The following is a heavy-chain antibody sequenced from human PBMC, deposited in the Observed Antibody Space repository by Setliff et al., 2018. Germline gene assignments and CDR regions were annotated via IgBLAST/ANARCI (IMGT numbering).Heavy chain of an antibody. D-gene: IGHD6-6*01. V-gene: IGHV1-69*13. CDR1: GGTFSSYG. Sequence: SVKVSCKASGGTFSSYGISWVRQAPGQGLEWMGGTIPMFGTANYAQKFQGRVTVTADESTSTAYMELSSLRSDDTAVYYCARDLYSSSPYYYYYYMDVWGKGTTVTVSS. J-gene: IGHJ6*03. CDR3: ARDLYSSSPYYYYYYMDV. CDR2: TIPMFGTA.